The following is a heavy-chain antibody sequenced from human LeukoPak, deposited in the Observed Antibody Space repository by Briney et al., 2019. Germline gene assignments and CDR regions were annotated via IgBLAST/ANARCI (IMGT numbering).Heavy chain of an antibody. CDR3: ARGGVGVPAANDY. J-gene: IGHJ4*02. V-gene: IGHV4-61*02. D-gene: IGHD2-2*01. CDR1: GGSISSGSYY. CDR2: IYTSGST. Sequence: TSQTLSLTCTVSGGSISSGSYYWSWIRQPAGKGLEWIGRIYTSGSTNYNPSLKSRVTISVDTSKNQFSLKLSPVTAADPAVYYCARGGVGVPAANDYWGQGTLVTVSS.